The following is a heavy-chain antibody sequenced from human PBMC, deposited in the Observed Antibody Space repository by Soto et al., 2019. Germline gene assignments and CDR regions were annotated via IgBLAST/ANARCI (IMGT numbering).Heavy chain of an antibody. CDR3: AKDKGSSSSFYYFDY. V-gene: IGHV3-9*01. CDR2: ISWNSGSI. D-gene: IGHD6-6*01. J-gene: IGHJ4*02. Sequence: SLRLSCAASGFTFDDYAMHWVRQAPGKGLEWVSGISWNSGSIGYADSVKGRFTISRDNAKNSLYLQMNSLRAEDTALYYCAKDKGSSSSFYYFDYWGQGTLVTVSS. CDR1: GFTFDDYA.